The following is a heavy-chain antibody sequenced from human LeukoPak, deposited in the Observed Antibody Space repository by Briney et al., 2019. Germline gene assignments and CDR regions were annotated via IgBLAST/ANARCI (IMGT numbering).Heavy chain of an antibody. V-gene: IGHV6-1*01. D-gene: IGHD6-19*01. J-gene: IGHJ4*02. Sequence: SQTLSLTCDISGESVSSKNGAWNWIRQSPSRGLEWLGRTYYRSKWYTDNAVSMNGRITNSPDTSKNQVSLQLNSVTPDDTAVYYCARDVGTSGWHTFDYWGQGTLVTVSS. CDR2: TYYRSKWYT. CDR1: GESVSSKNGA. CDR3: ARDVGTSGWHTFDY.